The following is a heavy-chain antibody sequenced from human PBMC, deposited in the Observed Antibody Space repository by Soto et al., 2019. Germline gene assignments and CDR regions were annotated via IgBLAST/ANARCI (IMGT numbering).Heavy chain of an antibody. Sequence: GASVKVSCKTSGYIFTSYGIGWARQAPGQGLEWMGWINTYNGKTNYAQNLQGRVTMTTDTSTSTAYMELRSLRSDDTAVYYCARDLGGFPDYWGQGTLVTVSS. J-gene: IGHJ4*02. CDR1: GYIFTSYG. D-gene: IGHD5-12*01. V-gene: IGHV1-18*01. CDR3: ARDLGGFPDY. CDR2: INTYNGKT.